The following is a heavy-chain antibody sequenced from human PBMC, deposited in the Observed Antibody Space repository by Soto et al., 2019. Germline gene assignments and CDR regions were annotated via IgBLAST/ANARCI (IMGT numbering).Heavy chain of an antibody. J-gene: IGHJ5*02. CDR2: IYYSGST. CDR3: ATQEVGGTYVYTFDP. D-gene: IGHD1-26*01. V-gene: IGHV4-39*01. CDR1: GRSITSSSYY. Sequence: PSETLSLTCTVSGRSITSSSYYWGWIRQPPGKGLEWIGSIYYSGSTYYNPSLKSRVTISVDTSKNQFSLKLSSVTAADTAVYYCATQEVGGTYVYTFDPWGQGTLVTVSS.